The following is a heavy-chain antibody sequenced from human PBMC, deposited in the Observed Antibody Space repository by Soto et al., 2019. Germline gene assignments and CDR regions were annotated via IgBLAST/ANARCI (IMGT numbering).Heavy chain of an antibody. CDR3: ERIQGITTSRSDY. CDR1: GGSISSPTYY. CDR2: IYYSGST. V-gene: IGHV4-39*01. Sequence: PSETLSLTCSVSGGSISSPTYYWGWIRQPPGKGLEWIGSIYYSGSTYYSPSLKSRVTISVDTSKNQFSLKVSSVTAADTAVYYCERIQGITTSRSDYWGPGTLVTVSS. J-gene: IGHJ4*02. D-gene: IGHD5-18*01.